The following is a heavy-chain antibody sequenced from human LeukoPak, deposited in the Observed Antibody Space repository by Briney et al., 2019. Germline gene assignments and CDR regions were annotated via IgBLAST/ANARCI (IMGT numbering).Heavy chain of an antibody. V-gene: IGHV3-33*08. CDR3: ARDLKVKDWSTWFDR. Sequence: GGSLRLSCAASGFTFSYYTMHWVRQAPGKGLEWVAVFYYDGSFKYYADSVKGRFTISRDISENTLHLQTNSLRAEDTAVYYCARDLKVKDWSTWFDRWGQGTLVTVSS. D-gene: IGHD3/OR15-3a*01. CDR1: GFTFSYYT. J-gene: IGHJ5*02. CDR2: FYYDGSFK.